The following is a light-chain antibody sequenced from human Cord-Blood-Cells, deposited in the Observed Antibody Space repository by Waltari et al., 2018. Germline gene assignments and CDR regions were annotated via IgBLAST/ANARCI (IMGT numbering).Light chain of an antibody. CDR3: QQYDNLPLT. Sequence: DIQMTQSPSSLSASVGDRVTITCQASQDISNYLNWYQQKPGKAPKLLIYDASNLETGVPSRFSGSGSVTDFPFAISSLQPEDIATYYCQQYDNLPLTFGGGTKVEIK. CDR2: DAS. V-gene: IGKV1-33*01. CDR1: QDISNY. J-gene: IGKJ4*01.